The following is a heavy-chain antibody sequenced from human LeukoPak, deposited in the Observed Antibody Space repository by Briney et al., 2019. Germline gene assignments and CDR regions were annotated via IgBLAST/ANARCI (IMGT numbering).Heavy chain of an antibody. V-gene: IGHV3-13*01. CDR1: GFTFSSYD. CDR3: ARGLSLGIAAAGAFDI. D-gene: IGHD6-13*01. CDR2: IGTAGDT. Sequence: PGGSLRLSCAASGFTFSSYDMHWVRQATGKGLEWVSAIGTAGDTYYPGSVKGRFTISRENAKNSLYLQMNSLRAGDTAVYYCARGLSLGIAAAGAFDIWGQGTMVTVSS. J-gene: IGHJ3*02.